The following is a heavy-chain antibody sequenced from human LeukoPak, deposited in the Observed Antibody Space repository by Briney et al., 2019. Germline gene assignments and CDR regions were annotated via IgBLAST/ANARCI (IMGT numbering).Heavy chain of an antibody. Sequence: GESLKISCKGSGYSFTSYWIGWVRQLPGKGLEWMGIIYPGDSDTRYSPSFQGQVTISADKSISTAYLQWSSLKASDTAMYYCARGGAYYYDSSGYYSFDYWGQGTMVTVSS. D-gene: IGHD3-22*01. CDR3: ARGGAYYYDSSGYYSFDY. V-gene: IGHV5-51*01. CDR1: GYSFTSYW. J-gene: IGHJ4*02. CDR2: IYPGDSDT.